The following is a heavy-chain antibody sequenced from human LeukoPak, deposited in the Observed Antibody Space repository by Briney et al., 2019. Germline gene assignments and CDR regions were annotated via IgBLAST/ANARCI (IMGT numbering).Heavy chain of an antibody. V-gene: IGHV3-9*01. J-gene: IGHJ4*02. D-gene: IGHD6-19*01. Sequence: GGSLRLSCAASGFTFDDYAMHWVRQAPEKGLEWVSGISWNSGSIGYADSVKGRFTISRDNAKNSLYLQMNSLRAEDTALYYCAKDMAGGIAVAGTGFDYWGQGTLVTVSS. CDR1: GFTFDDYA. CDR3: AKDMAGGIAVAGTGFDY. CDR2: ISWNSGSI.